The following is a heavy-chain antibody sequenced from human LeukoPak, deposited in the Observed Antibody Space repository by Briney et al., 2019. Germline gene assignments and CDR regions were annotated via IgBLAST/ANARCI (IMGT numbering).Heavy chain of an antibody. V-gene: IGHV4-59*01. CDR1: GGSISSYN. D-gene: IGHD3-9*01. CDR3: ARGTNYDILTGYYGAPLFDY. J-gene: IGHJ4*02. CDR2: IYYSGST. Sequence: SETLSLTCTVSGGSISSYNWSWIRQPPGKGLEWIGYIYYSGSTNYNPSLKSRVTISVDTSKNQFSLKLSSVTAADTAVYYCARGTNYDILTGYYGAPLFDYWGQGTLVTVSS.